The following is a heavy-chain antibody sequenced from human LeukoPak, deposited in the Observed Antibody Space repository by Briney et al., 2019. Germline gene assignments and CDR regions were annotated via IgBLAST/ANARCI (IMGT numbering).Heavy chain of an antibody. V-gene: IGHV3-11*01. CDR2: ISSSGSTI. CDR3: TTDFGTTAAFDI. Sequence: GGSLRLSCAASGFTFSDYYMSWIRQAPGKGLEWVSYISSSGSTIYYADSVKGRFTISRDNAKNSLYLQMNSLRAEDTAVYYCTTDFGTTAAFDIWGQGTMVTVSS. J-gene: IGHJ3*02. CDR1: GFTFSDYY. D-gene: IGHD3-16*01.